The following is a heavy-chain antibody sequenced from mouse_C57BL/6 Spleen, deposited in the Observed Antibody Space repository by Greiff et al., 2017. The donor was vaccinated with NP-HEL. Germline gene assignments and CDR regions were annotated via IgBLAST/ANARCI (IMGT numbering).Heavy chain of an antibody. CDR3: ARGATAQATGAY. CDR2: IYPGSGST. Sequence: QVQLQQPGAELVKPGASVKMSCKASGYTFTSYWITWVKQRPGQGLEWIGDIYPGSGSTNYNEKFKSKATLTVDTSSSTAYMQLSSLTSEDSAVYYCARGATAQATGAYWGQGTLVTVSA. D-gene: IGHD3-2*02. J-gene: IGHJ3*01. CDR1: GYTFTSYW. V-gene: IGHV1-55*01.